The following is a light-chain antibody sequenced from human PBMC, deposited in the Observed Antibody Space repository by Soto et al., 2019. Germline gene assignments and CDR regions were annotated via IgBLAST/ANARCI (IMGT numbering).Light chain of an antibody. J-gene: IGKJ1*01. CDR1: QSVSSGY. CDR2: GAS. Sequence: EIVLTQSPGTRSVSPGDRVTLSCRASQSVSSGYLAWYQQKPGQAPRLIIYGASRRATGIPARFSGSGSGTEFTLTISSLQHEDFAVYYCQQYDNWARTFGQGTKVDIK. V-gene: IGKV3D-15*01. CDR3: QQYDNWART.